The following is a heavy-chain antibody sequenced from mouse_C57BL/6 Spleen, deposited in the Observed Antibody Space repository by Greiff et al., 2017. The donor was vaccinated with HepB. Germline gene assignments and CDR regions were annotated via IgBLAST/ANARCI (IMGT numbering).Heavy chain of an antibody. V-gene: IGHV1-81*01. CDR3: ARDYGSSLYYFDY. J-gene: IGHJ2*01. CDR2: IYPRSGNT. D-gene: IGHD1-1*01. Sequence: QVQLKESGAELARPGASVKLSCKASGYTFTSYGISWVKQRTGQGLEWIGEIYPRSGNTYYNEKFKGKATLTADKSSSTAYMELRSLTSEDSAVYICARDYGSSLYYFDYWGQGTTLTVSS. CDR1: GYTFTSYG.